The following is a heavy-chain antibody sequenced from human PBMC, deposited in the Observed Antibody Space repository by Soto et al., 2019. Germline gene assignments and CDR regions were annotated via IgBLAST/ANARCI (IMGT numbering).Heavy chain of an antibody. V-gene: IGHV4-30-2*01. D-gene: IGHD6-6*01. CDR2: IYHSGST. CDR3: ARVRVYSSSSYFDY. CDR1: GGSISSGGYS. Sequence: SETLSLTCAVSGGSISSGGYSWSWIRQPPGKGLEWIGYIYHSGSTYYNPSLKSRVTISVDRSKNQFSLKLSSVTAADTAVYYCARVRVYSSSSYFDYWGQGTLVTVSS. J-gene: IGHJ4*02.